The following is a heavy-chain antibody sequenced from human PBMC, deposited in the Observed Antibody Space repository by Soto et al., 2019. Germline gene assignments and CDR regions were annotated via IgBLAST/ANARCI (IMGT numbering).Heavy chain of an antibody. Sequence: LRLSCAVSGFTFSSYGMHWLRQAPGKGLEWVAVISYDGRNKYYADSVKGRFTISRDNSKNTLYLQMNSLRAEDTAVYYCAKSHLGYGDYVRSMDYWGQGTLVTVSS. CDR3: AKSHLGYGDYVRSMDY. J-gene: IGHJ4*02. CDR2: ISYDGRNK. V-gene: IGHV3-30*18. D-gene: IGHD4-17*01. CDR1: GFTFSSYG.